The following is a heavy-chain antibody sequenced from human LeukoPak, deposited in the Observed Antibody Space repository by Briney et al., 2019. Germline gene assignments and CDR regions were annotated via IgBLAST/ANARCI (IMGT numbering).Heavy chain of an antibody. J-gene: IGHJ6*02. D-gene: IGHD3-10*01. CDR3: AKGVWFGDYKVVKDQYYYCGMDV. V-gene: IGHV3-30*18. CDR2: ISYDGSNK. Sequence: GGSLRLSCAASGFTFSSYGMHWVRQAPGKGLEWVAVISYDGSNKYYADSVKGRFTISRDNSKNTLYLQMNSLRAEDTAVYYCAKGVWFGDYKVVKDQYYYCGMDVWGRGTTVTVSS. CDR1: GFTFSSYG.